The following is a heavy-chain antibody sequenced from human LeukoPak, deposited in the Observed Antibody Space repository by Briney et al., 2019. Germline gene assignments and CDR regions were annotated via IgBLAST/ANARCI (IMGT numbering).Heavy chain of an antibody. J-gene: IGHJ4*02. CDR3: ARGEEYGSGTVHFDY. V-gene: IGHV4-4*02. CDR2: VHHSGGT. D-gene: IGHD3-10*01. Sequence: PSGTLSLTCAVSGGSISSSNWWSWVRQPPGKGLEWIGEVHHSGGTNYNPFLKSRVTISADRSNNRFSLSLNSVTAADTAVFYCARGEEYGSGTVHFDYWGQGILVTVSS. CDR1: GGSISSSNW.